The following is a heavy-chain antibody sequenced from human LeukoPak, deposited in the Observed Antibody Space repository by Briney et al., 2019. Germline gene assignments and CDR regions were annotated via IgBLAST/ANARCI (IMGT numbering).Heavy chain of an antibody. J-gene: IGHJ4*02. CDR2: IMPMFGKA. CDR1: GGTFSSYD. CDR3: AGGRTDIVVVPATLRNYYFDY. Sequence: SVKVSCKASGGTFSSYDISWGGQAPGQGLEWRGGIMPMFGKANYAQKFQGRVTTTADKATSTAYMELNSLRSEDTAVYYCAGGRTDIVVVPATLRNYYFDYWGQGTLVTVSS. D-gene: IGHD2-2*01. V-gene: IGHV1-69*06.